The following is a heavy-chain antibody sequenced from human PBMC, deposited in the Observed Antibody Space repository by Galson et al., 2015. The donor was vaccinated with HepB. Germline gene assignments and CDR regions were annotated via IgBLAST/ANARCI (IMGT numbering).Heavy chain of an antibody. CDR1: GGSFSGYY. J-gene: IGHJ4*02. CDR2: INHSGST. V-gene: IGHV4-34*01. D-gene: IGHD5-18*01. Sequence: SETLSLTCAVYGGSFSGYYWSWIRQPPGKGLEWIGEINHSGSTNYNPSLKSRVTISVDTSKNQFSLKLSSVTAADTAVYCCARGGYSYGYNFDYWGQGTLVTVSS. CDR3: ARGGYSYGYNFDY.